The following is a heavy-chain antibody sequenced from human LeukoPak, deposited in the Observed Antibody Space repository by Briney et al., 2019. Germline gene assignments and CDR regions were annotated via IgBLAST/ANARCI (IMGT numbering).Heavy chain of an antibody. Sequence: ASVKVSCKASGYTFTSYDINWVRQATGQGLEWMGWMNPNSGNTGYAQKFQGRVTMTRNTSISTAYMELSSLRSEDTAVYYCARGLSRRKFGELSYYFDSWGQGTLVTVSS. D-gene: IGHD3-10*01. CDR1: GYTFTSYD. CDR2: MNPNSGNT. V-gene: IGHV1-8*01. CDR3: ARGLSRRKFGELSYYFDS. J-gene: IGHJ4*02.